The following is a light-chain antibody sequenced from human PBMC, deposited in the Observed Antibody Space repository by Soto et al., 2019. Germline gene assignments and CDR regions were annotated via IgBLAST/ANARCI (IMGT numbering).Light chain of an antibody. CDR3: CSYTRSTNYV. Sequence: QSALTQPASVSGSPGQSITISCTGTTSDVSIYNYVSWYQQHPGKAPKLMIYGVSNRPSGVSNRFSGAKSGHTASLTISGLQVEDEADYYCCSYTRSTNYVVGPGTKLTVL. CDR1: TSDVSIYNY. V-gene: IGLV2-14*01. CDR2: GVS. J-gene: IGLJ1*01.